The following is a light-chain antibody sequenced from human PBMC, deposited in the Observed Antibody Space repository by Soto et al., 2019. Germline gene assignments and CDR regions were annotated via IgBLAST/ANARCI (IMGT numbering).Light chain of an antibody. V-gene: IGLV2-11*01. Sequence: QSVPTQPRSVSGSPGQSVAISCTGTSSDVGGYNYVSWYQQHQQHPAKAPKLMIYDVSKRPSGVPDRFSGSKSGNTASLTISGHQEEDEADYSCYSYAGISYVFGTGTKLTVL. J-gene: IGLJ1*01. CDR3: YSYAGISYV. CDR1: SSDVGGYNY. CDR2: DVS.